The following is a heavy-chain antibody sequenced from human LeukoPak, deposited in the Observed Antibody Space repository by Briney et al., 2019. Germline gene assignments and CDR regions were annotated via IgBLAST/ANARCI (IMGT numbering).Heavy chain of an antibody. CDR1: GFTFSSYS. CDR2: ISSSSSYI. CDR3: AKDLYGSGTYYYGMDV. V-gene: IGHV3-21*04. Sequence: GGSLRLSCAASGFTFSSYSMNWVRQAPGKGLEWVSSISSSSSYIYYADSVKGRFTISRDNAKNSLYLQMNSLRAEDTALYYCAKDLYGSGTYYYGMDVWGQGTTVTVSS. D-gene: IGHD3-10*01. J-gene: IGHJ6*02.